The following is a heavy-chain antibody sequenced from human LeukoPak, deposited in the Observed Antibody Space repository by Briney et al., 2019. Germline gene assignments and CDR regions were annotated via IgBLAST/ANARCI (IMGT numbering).Heavy chain of an antibody. CDR1: RFTFSSYE. J-gene: IGHJ3*02. V-gene: IGHV3-48*03. CDR3: AREGFYGGFDI. D-gene: IGHD4/OR15-4a*01. Sequence: PGGSLRLSCAASRFTFSSYEMNWVRQAPGKGLEWVSYISGSGIKHYADSVKGRFTISRDNAKNSLYLQMNSLRVEDTAVYYCAREGFYGGFDIWGQGTMVTVSS. CDR2: ISGSGIK.